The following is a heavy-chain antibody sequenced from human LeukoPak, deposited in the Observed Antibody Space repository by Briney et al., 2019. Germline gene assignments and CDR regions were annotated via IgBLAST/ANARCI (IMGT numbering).Heavy chain of an antibody. D-gene: IGHD6-13*01. CDR2: ISSSSSTI. V-gene: IGHV3-48*01. CDR3: AKANSSSWFSRFRC. Sequence: QSGGSLRLSCAASGFTFSSYSMNWVRQAPGKGLEWVSYISSSSSTIYYADSVKGRFTISRDNAKNMTYLQMNSLRVEDTAVYYCAKANSSSWFSRFRCWGQGTLVTVSS. CDR1: GFTFSSYS. J-gene: IGHJ4*02.